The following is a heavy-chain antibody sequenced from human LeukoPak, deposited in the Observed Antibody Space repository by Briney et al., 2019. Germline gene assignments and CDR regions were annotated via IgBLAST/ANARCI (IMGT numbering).Heavy chain of an antibody. J-gene: IGHJ4*02. CDR3: ARHGLYRGYSGYPSSDY. CDR2: IYPGDSDT. V-gene: IGHV5-51*01. Sequence: GESLKLSCKGSGYSFTSYWIGWVRQMPGKGLEWMGIIYPGDSDTRYSPSFQGQVTISADKSISTAYLQWSSLKASDTAMYYCARHGLYRGYSGYPSSDYWGQGTLVTVSS. D-gene: IGHD5-12*01. CDR1: GYSFTSYW.